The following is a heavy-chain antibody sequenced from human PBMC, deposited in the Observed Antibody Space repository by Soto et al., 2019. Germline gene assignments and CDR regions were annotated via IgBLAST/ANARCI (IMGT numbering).Heavy chain of an antibody. CDR1: GFTFSSYA. D-gene: IGHD6-19*01. J-gene: IGHJ4*02. V-gene: IGHV3-23*01. Sequence: EVQLLESGGGLVQPGGSLRLSCAASGFTFSSYAMSWVRQAPGKGLEWVSTISGSDGSTYYADSVKGRFTISRDNSKNTMYLQINSLRAEDTAVYYCATEYSSGWYYFDYWGQGTLVTVSS. CDR3: ATEYSSGWYYFDY. CDR2: ISGSDGST.